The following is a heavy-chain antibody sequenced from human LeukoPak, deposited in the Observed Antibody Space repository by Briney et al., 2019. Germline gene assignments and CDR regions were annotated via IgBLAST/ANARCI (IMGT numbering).Heavy chain of an antibody. J-gene: IGHJ6*02. CDR2: IYYSGST. CDR1: GGSISSSRYY. Sequence: ASETLSLTCTVSGGSISSSRYYWGWIRQPPGKGLEWIGSIYYSGSTYYNPSLKSRVTISVDTSKNQFSLKLSSVTAADTAVYYCARHTQAAAGISAPFRPGKRDYGMDVWGQGTTVTVSS. V-gene: IGHV4-39*01. CDR3: ARHTQAAAGISAPFRPGKRDYGMDV. D-gene: IGHD6-13*01.